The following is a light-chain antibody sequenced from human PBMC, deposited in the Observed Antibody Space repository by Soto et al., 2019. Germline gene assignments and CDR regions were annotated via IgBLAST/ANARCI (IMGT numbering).Light chain of an antibody. V-gene: IGKV3-20*01. CDR3: HQYGSSLGT. J-gene: IGKJ2*01. CDR1: QSVTGTN. CDR2: DAV. Sequence: PGEGVTLSCRASQSVTGTNLAWYQQRAGQAPRLLIYDAVRRATGIPDRFSGSGSGTDFTLTISRLEPEDFAVYYCHQYGSSLGTFGQGTKVEV.